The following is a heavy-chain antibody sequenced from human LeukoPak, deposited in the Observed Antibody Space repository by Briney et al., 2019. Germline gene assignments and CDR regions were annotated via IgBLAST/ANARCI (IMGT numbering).Heavy chain of an antibody. J-gene: IGHJ4*02. Sequence: GGSLRLSCAASGFTVSSNYMSWVRQAPGKGLEWVSVIYSGGSTYYADSVKGRFAISRDNSKNTLYLQMNSLRAEDTAVYYCARDPDDSSGYSGYWGQGTLVTVSS. CDR1: GFTVSSNY. V-gene: IGHV3-53*01. CDR2: IYSGGST. D-gene: IGHD3-22*01. CDR3: ARDPDDSSGYSGY.